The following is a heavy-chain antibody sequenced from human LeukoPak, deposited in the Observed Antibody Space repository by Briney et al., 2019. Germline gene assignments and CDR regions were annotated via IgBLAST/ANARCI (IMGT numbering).Heavy chain of an antibody. D-gene: IGHD3-22*01. V-gene: IGHV3-21*01. CDR3: ARVGRSSGYYYVPYFDY. CDR1: GFTFSSYS. CDR2: ISSSSSYI. J-gene: IGHJ4*02. Sequence: GGSLRLSCAASGFTFSSYSMNWVRQAPGKGLEWVSSISSSSSYIYYADSVKGRFTISRDNAKNSLYLQMNSLSAEDTAVYYCARVGRSSGYYYVPYFDYWGQGTLVTVSS.